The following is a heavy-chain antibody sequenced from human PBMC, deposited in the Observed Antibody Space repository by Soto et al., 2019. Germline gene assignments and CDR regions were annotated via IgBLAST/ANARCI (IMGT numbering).Heavy chain of an antibody. CDR1: GDSISSRSDY. V-gene: IGHV4-39*01. CDR2: IYYSGST. J-gene: IGHJ4*02. D-gene: IGHD2-21*02. Sequence: TSAPLCLTWSVTGDSISSRSDYWGWIRQPPGKGLEWIGSIYYSGSTYNNPSLRSRVSMSIDTSKDQFSLKLKSVTAADTALYFCARQRTSVVTQAYFDVWGPGSLVTLSS. CDR3: ARQRTSVVTQAYFDV.